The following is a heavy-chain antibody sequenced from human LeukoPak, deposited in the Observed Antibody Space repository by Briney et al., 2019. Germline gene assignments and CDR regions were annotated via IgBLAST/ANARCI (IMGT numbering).Heavy chain of an antibody. CDR1: GGSISSGSYY. V-gene: IGHV4-61*02. CDR3: ARWQSSGYYYYYLDV. CDR2: IYSTGST. Sequence: PSETLSLTCTVSGGSISSGSYYWNWIRQPAGKGLEWIGRIYSTGSTKYNPSLQSRVTISGDTSKNQISLKLSSVSAADTAVYYCARWQSSGYYYYYLDVWGKGTTVTVSS. J-gene: IGHJ6*03. D-gene: IGHD1-26*01.